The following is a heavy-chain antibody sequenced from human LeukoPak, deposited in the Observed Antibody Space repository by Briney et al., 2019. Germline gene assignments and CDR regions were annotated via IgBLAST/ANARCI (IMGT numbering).Heavy chain of an antibody. D-gene: IGHD1/OR15-1a*01. CDR1: GYSISSGYY. V-gene: IGHV4-38-2*02. CDR2: IYHSGST. J-gene: IGHJ3*02. CDR3: ARDNFPTMGAFDI. Sequence: SETLSLTCTVSGYSISSGYYWGWIRQPPGKGLEWIGSIYHSGSTYYNPSLKSRVTISVDTSKNQFSLKLSSVTAADTAVYYCARDNFPTMGAFDIWGQGTMVTVSS.